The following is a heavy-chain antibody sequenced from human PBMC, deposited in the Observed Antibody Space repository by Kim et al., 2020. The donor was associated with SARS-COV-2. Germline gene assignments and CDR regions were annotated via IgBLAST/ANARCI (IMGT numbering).Heavy chain of an antibody. CDR1: GFTFSDYY. D-gene: IGHD2-8*02. CDR2: ISSSSSYT. J-gene: IGHJ6*02. V-gene: IGHV3-11*05. Sequence: GGSLRLSCAASGFTFSDYYMSWIRQAPGKGLEWVSYISSSSSYTNYADSVKGRFTISRDNAKNSLYLQMNSLRAEDTAVYYCARDGGVMAATQQEDYYYYGMDVWGQGTTVTVSS. CDR3: ARDGGVMAATQQEDYYYYGMDV.